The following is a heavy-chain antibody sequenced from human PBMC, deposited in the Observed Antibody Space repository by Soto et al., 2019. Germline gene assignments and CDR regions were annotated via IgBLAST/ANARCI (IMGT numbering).Heavy chain of an antibody. D-gene: IGHD1-26*01. CDR2: ISSSSSYI. J-gene: IGHJ6*02. CDR1: GFTFSSYS. V-gene: IGHV3-21*01. CDR3: ARAAIVGATYYYYGMDV. Sequence: PGGSLRLSCAAPGFTFSSYSMNWVRQAPGKGLEWVSSISSSSSYIYYADSVKGRFTISRDNAKNSLYLQMNSLRAEDTAVYYCARAAIVGATYYYYGMDVWGQGTTVTVSS.